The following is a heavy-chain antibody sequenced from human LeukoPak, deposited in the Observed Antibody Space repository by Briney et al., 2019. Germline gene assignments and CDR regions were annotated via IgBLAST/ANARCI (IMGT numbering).Heavy chain of an antibody. V-gene: IGHV1-69*02. J-gene: IGHJ4*02. Sequence: ASVKVSCKASGGTFSSYTISWVRQAPGQGLEWMGRIIPILGIANYAQKFQGRVTMTRNTSISTAYMELSSLRSEDTAVYYCARGPYYDSSGNYYLSIDYWGQGTLVTVSS. CDR2: IIPILGIA. CDR1: GGTFSSYT. CDR3: ARGPYYDSSGNYYLSIDY. D-gene: IGHD3-22*01.